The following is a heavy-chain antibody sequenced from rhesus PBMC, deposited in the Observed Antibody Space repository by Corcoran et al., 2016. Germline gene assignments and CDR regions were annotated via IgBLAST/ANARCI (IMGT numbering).Heavy chain of an antibody. V-gene: IGHV4S2*01. J-gene: IGHJ4*01. Sequence: QVQLQESGPGLVKPSETLPLTCAVSGASMSRNYWNWVRQAPGKGLEWIGRIFGSGGNTDYNPSLESRVTISIDTSKNQLSLRVNSVTAADTAVYYCVKDRNTFDFWGQGIKVTVSS. CDR2: IFGSGGNT. CDR3: VKDRNTFDF. CDR1: GASMSRNY. D-gene: IGHD1-38*01.